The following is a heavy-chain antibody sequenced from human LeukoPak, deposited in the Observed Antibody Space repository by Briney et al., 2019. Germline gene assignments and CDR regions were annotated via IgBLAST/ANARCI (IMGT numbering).Heavy chain of an antibody. V-gene: IGHV3-23*01. CDR1: GVTLIDYA. J-gene: IGHJ3*02. D-gene: IGHD4-17*01. Sequence: PGGSLRLSCAVSGVTLIDYAMAWVRQAPGKGLEWVSGISSSGGSRHYAESVKGRFTISRDNSKNMLYLQMNSLRAEDTAVYYCAKPHAPCDYPSIHIWGQGTMVTVSS. CDR2: ISSSGGSR. CDR3: AKPHAPCDYPSIHI.